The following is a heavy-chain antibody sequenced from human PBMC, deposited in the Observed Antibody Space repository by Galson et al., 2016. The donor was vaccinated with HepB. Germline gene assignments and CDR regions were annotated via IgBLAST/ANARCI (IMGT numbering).Heavy chain of an antibody. CDR1: GYTFTNYY. D-gene: IGHD4-17*01. J-gene: IGHJ6*02. CDR3: AKDTPTVTTGLHMDV. Sequence: SVKVSCKASGYTFTNYYIHWVRQAPGQGLEWMGMINPSVGRTTYAQKFQGRVTMTRDMSTSTMYMELNSLGSEDTAVYYCAKDTPTVTTGLHMDVWGQGNTVTVSS. CDR2: INPSVGRT. V-gene: IGHV1-46*01.